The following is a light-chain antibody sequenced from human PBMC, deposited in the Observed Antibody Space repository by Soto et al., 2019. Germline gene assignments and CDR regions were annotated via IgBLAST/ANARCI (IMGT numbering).Light chain of an antibody. V-gene: IGKV1-33*01. CDR3: QQYDNLPRA. CDR1: QDIGNY. Sequence: DIQMTQSPSSLSASVGDRVTITCQASQDIGNYLNWYQHKPGKAPKLLLYDASTLQTGVPSSFSGSGSGRHFTVTISSLQPEDIATYYCQQYDNLPRAFGQGTKLDVK. J-gene: IGKJ2*01. CDR2: DAS.